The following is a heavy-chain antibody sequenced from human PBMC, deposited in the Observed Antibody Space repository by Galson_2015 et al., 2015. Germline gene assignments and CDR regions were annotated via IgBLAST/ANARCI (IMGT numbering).Heavy chain of an antibody. Sequence: SVKVSCKASGGTFSSYAISWVRQAPGQGLEWMGGIIPIFGTANYAQKFQGRVTITADESTSTAYMELSSLRSEDTAVYYCADLATRYYYDSRYGMDVWGQGTTVTVSS. CDR3: ADLATRYYYDSRYGMDV. D-gene: IGHD3-22*01. J-gene: IGHJ6*02. V-gene: IGHV1-69*13. CDR1: GGTFSSYA. CDR2: IIPIFGTA.